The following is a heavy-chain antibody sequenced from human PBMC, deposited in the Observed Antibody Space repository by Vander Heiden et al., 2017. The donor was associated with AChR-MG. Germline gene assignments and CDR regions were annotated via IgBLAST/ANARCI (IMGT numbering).Heavy chain of an antibody. CDR1: GGSISSSSYY. CDR3: ARLSRDSSSFRLDP. V-gene: IGHV4-39*01. CDR2: IYYSGST. D-gene: IGHD6-6*01. Sequence: QLQLQESGPGLVKPSETLSLTCTVSGGSISSSSYYWGWIRQPPGKGLEWIGSIYYSGSTYYNPSLKSRVTISVDTSKNQFSLKLSSVTAADTAVYYCARLSRDSSSFRLDPWGQGTLVTVSS. J-gene: IGHJ5*02.